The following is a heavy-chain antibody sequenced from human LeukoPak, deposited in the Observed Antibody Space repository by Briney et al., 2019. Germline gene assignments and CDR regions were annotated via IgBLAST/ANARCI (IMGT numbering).Heavy chain of an antibody. Sequence: GGSLRLSCAASGFTFSSYDMSWVRQAPGRGLEWVSSISGSGGTTHYADSVKGRFTISRDNSKNTLYLQLNSVRAEDTAIYYCAKAGPVVRGFIGYYWGQGTLVTVSS. V-gene: IGHV3-23*01. D-gene: IGHD3-10*01. CDR3: AKAGPVVRGFIGYY. CDR1: GFTFSSYD. CDR2: ISGSGGTT. J-gene: IGHJ4*02.